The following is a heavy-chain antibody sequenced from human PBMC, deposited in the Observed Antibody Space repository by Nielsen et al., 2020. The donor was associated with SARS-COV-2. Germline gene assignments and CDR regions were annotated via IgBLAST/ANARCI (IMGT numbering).Heavy chain of an antibody. J-gene: IGHJ3*02. CDR2: IIPIFGTA. D-gene: IGHD6-6*01. CDR1: GGTFSSYA. CDR3: ARSDQLVDAFDI. V-gene: IGHV1-69*13. Sequence: SVKVSCKASGGTFSSYAISWVRQAPGQGLEWMGGIIPIFGTANYAQKFQGRVTITADESTSTAYMELSSLRSEDTAVYYCARSDQLVDAFDIWGQGTMVTVSS.